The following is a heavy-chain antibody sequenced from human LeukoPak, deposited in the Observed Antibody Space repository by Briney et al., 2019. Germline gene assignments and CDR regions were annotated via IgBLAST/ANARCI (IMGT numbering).Heavy chain of an antibody. J-gene: IGHJ4*02. Sequence: GASVKVSCKASGYTFTSYGISWVRQAPGQGLEWMGWISAYNGNTNYAQKLQGRVTMTTDTSTSTAYMELRSLRSGDTAVYYCARDSVSVITFGGVIPRPFDYWGQETLVTVSS. CDR1: GYTFTSYG. D-gene: IGHD3-16*02. CDR2: ISAYNGNT. CDR3: ARDSVSVITFGGVIPRPFDY. V-gene: IGHV1-18*01.